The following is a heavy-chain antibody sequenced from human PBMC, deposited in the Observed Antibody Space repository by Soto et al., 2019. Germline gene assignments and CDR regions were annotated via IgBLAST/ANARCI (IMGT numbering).Heavy chain of an antibody. D-gene: IGHD6-6*01. V-gene: IGHV3-7*05. CDR3: AKNHMSIAARAYYYYYMDV. CDR2: IKQDGSEK. J-gene: IGHJ6*03. CDR1: GFTFSSYW. Sequence: GGSLRLSCAASGFTFSSYWMSWVRQAPGKGLEWVANIKQDGSEKYYVDSVKGRFTISRDNSKNTLYLQMNSLRAEDTAVYYCAKNHMSIAARAYYYYYMDVWGKGTTVTVSS.